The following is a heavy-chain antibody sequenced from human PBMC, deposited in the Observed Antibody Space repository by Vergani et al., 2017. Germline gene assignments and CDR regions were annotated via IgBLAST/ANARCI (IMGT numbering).Heavy chain of an antibody. J-gene: IGHJ2*01. CDR3: ASGKYYSDSTSHFRGRYFDV. V-gene: IGHV4-39*01. D-gene: IGHD3-16*01. Sequence: QMQLQESGPGLVKASETLSLTCTVSGDSIISRSYYWGWIRQPPGKGLEWIGSIYNSGNGDSSSSLKSRVIISADTSKNQFSLRLTSVTAADTAVYYCASGKYYSDSTSHFRGRYFDVWGRGNLVTVPS. CDR1: GDSIISRSYY. CDR2: IYNSGNG.